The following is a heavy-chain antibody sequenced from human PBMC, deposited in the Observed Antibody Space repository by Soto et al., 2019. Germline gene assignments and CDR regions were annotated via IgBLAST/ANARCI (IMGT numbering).Heavy chain of an antibody. D-gene: IGHD4-17*01. CDR1: GGSVTNSSYY. CDR2: VYYRGRS. V-gene: IGHV4-39*01. Sequence: PSETLSLTCTVYGGSVTNSSYYWGWIRQSPGKGLEWIGSVYYRGRSYSKSSVKSRVTISVDTPKNRFSLRLNSVTASDTAVYFCVSQRTTVPTQAYFDYWGPGALVTVSS. CDR3: VSQRTTVPTQAYFDY. J-gene: IGHJ4*02.